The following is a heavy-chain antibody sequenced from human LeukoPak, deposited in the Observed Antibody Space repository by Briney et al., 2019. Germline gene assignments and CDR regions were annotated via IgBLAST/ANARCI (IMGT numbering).Heavy chain of an antibody. J-gene: IGHJ4*02. CDR2: INAYNGNT. D-gene: IGHD3-10*01. V-gene: IGHV1-18*04. CDR1: GYTFTSYG. Sequence: ASVKVSCKASGYTFTSYGISWVRQAPGQGLEWMGWINAYNGNTNYAQKLQGRVTMTTDTSTSTAYMELRSLRSDDTAVYYCARVRLLWFGELPTDFDYWGQGTLVTVSS. CDR3: ARVRLLWFGELPTDFDY.